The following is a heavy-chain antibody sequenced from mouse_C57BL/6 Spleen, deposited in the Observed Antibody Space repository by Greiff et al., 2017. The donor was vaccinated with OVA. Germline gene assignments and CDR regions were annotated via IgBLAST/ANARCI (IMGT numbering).Heavy chain of an antibody. CDR2: IDPSGSCT. CDR3: ARGAAHAVYYAMDY. J-gene: IGHJ4*01. V-gene: IGHV1-69*01. CDR1: GYTFTSYW. D-gene: IGHD3-2*02. Sequence: QVQLQQPGAELVMPGASVKLSCKASGYTFTSYWMHWVKQRPGQGLEWIGEIDPSGSCTNYNQKFKGKSTLTVDKASSTAYMQLSSLTSEDSAVYYCARGAAHAVYYAMDYWGQGTSVTVSS.